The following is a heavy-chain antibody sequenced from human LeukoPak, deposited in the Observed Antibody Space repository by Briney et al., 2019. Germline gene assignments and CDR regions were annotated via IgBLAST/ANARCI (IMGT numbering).Heavy chain of an antibody. CDR3: ARPYSSSTLFDY. D-gene: IGHD6-6*01. V-gene: IGHV4-39*07. CDR1: GGSINNSSYY. J-gene: IGHJ4*02. Sequence: SETLSLTCTVSGGSINNSSYYWGWIRQPPGKGLEWIGSIYYSGNTYYNPSLESRVTLSLDTSKNQFSLKLSSVTAADTAVYYCARPYSSSTLFDYWGQGTLVTVSS. CDR2: IYYSGNT.